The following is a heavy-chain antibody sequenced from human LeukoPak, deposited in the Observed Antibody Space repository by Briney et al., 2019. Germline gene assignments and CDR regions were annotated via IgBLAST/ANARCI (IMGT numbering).Heavy chain of an antibody. J-gene: IGHJ4*02. CDR3: ARGQEGVDY. V-gene: IGHV3-33*01. CDR2: IWYDGSNK. CDR1: GFTFSSCG. Sequence: PGRSLRLSCAASGFTFSSCGMHWVRQAPGKGLEWVAVIWYDGSNKYYADSVKGRFTISRDNSKNTLYLQMNSLRAEDTAVYYCARGQEGVDYWGQGTLVTVSS.